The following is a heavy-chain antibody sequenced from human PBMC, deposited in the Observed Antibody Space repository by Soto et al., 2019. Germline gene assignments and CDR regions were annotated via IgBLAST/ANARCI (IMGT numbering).Heavy chain of an antibody. V-gene: IGHV1-2*02. CDR2: INADSGGA. CDR3: ARTTGSGWPYYFDY. Sequence: XSVKVSCKASGYTFSYYYIHWVRQAPGQGLEWLGWINADSGGANSAQHFRGRVTMTRDTSISTVYMEVTSLTSNDTAVYFCARTTGSGWPYYFDYWGPGTLVTVSS. CDR1: GYTFSYYY. J-gene: IGHJ4*02. D-gene: IGHD6-19*01.